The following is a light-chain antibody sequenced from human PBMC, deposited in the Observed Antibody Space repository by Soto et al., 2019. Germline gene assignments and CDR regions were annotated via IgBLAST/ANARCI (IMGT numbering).Light chain of an antibody. CDR2: GAS. V-gene: IGKV3-15*01. J-gene: IGKJ4*01. Sequence: EIVMTQSPATLSVSPGERATLSCRASQSVSGNLAWYQQKPGQAPRLLIYGASTRATGMPARFSGSGSGTEFTLTISSLQSEDFAVYYCQQDNNWSPLTFGGGTKVEIK. CDR3: QQDNNWSPLT. CDR1: QSVSGN.